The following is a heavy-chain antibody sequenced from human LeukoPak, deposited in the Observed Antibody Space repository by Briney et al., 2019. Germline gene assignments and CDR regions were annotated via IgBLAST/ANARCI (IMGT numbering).Heavy chain of an antibody. V-gene: IGHV3-30*04. D-gene: IGHD4-17*01. J-gene: IGHJ4*01. CDR3: ARESYGDAFDY. CDR2: ISYDGSNK. CDR1: GFTFSSYA. Sequence: GGSLTLSCAASGFTFSSYAMHWVRQAPGKGLEWVAVISYDGSNKYYADSVKGRFTISRDNSKNTLYLQMNSLRAEDTAVYYCARESYGDAFDYWGQGTLVTVSS.